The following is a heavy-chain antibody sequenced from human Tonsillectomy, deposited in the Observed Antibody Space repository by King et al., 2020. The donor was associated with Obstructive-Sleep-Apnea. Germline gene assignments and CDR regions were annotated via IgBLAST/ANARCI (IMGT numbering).Heavy chain of an antibody. CDR2: IHYSGST. Sequence: QLQLQESGPGLVKPSETLSLTCTVSGGSISSSSYYWGWIRQPPGKGLEWIASIHYSGSTYHNPSLKSRVTISVDTSKTQFSLKLSSVTAADTAVYYCARPAYCGGDCYSYGAFDIWGQGTMVTVSS. J-gene: IGHJ3*02. CDR3: ARPAYCGGDCYSYGAFDI. CDR1: GGSISSSSYY. D-gene: IGHD2-21*02. V-gene: IGHV4-39*07.